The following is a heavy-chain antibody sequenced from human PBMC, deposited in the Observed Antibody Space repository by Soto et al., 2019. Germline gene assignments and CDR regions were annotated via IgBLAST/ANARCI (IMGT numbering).Heavy chain of an antibody. V-gene: IGHV4-4*02. CDR3: VKDSEWSHNAFDP. J-gene: IGHJ5*01. D-gene: IGHD3-3*01. CDR2: IYHSGIT. Sequence: SETLSLTCAVSGASITSTRWWWWFRQPPGKGLEWFGEIYHSGITNYKPSLKSRVTMSVDKSKNQFSLRLTSVTAADTAVYYWVKDSEWSHNAFDPWGQGTLVTVSS. CDR1: GASITSTRW.